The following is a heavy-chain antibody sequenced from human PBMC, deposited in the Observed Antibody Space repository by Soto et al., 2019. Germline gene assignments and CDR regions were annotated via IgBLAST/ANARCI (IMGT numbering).Heavy chain of an antibody. Sequence: ASVKVSCKASGYTFTSYYMHWVRQAPGQVLEWMGIINPSGGSTSYAQKFQARVTMTRDTSTSTVYMELSSLRSEDTAVYYCARETYYYDSSGYPGGYFDYWGQGALVTVSS. J-gene: IGHJ4*02. CDR2: INPSGGST. D-gene: IGHD3-22*01. CDR1: GYTFTSYY. V-gene: IGHV1-46*01. CDR3: ARETYYYDSSGYPGGYFDY.